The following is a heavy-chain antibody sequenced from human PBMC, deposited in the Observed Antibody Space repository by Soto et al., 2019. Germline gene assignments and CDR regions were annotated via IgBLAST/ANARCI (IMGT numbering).Heavy chain of an antibody. Sequence: EVQLVESGGGLVQPGGSLRLSCAASGFTFSYNSMNWVRQAPGKGLEWVSYINSGSSRIYYADSVKGRFTISRDNAKNSLYLQMNSLRDEDTAVYFCARGRAGYGGNLDYGGQGTLVTVSS. CDR3: ARGRAGYGGNLDY. CDR2: INSGSSRI. J-gene: IGHJ4*02. D-gene: IGHD5-12*01. V-gene: IGHV3-48*02. CDR1: GFTFSYNS.